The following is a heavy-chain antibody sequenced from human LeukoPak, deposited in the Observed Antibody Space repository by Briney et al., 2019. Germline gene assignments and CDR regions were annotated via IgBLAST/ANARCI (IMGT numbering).Heavy chain of an antibody. CDR2: INHSGST. V-gene: IGHV4-34*01. CDR3: ASVYVSSGYYPF. J-gene: IGHJ4*02. D-gene: IGHD3-22*01. Sequence: SETLSLTCAVYGGSFSGYYWSWIRQPPGKGLEWIGEINHSGSTNYNPSLKSRVTISVDTSKNQFSLKLSSVTAADTAVYYCASVYVSSGYYPFWGQGTLVTVSS. CDR1: GGSFSGYY.